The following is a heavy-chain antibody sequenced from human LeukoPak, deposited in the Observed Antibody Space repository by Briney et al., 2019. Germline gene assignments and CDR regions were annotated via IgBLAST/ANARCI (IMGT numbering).Heavy chain of an antibody. V-gene: IGHV3-23*01. CDR2: FSSSGRT. Sequence: GGSLRLSCAASGFTFSSYAMSWVRQAPGKGLEWVSVFSSSGRTYYADSVKGRFTFSRDNSKNTVDLQMNSLRGEDTALYYCARVGAAARGDYWGQGTLVTVSS. J-gene: IGHJ4*02. CDR1: GFTFSSYA. CDR3: ARVGAAARGDY. D-gene: IGHD6-13*01.